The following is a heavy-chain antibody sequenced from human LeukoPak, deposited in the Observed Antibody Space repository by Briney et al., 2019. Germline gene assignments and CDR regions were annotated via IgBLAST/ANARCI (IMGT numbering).Heavy chain of an antibody. J-gene: IGHJ4*02. Sequence: PSETLSLTCAVYGGSFSGYYWSWIRQPPGKGLEWIGEINHSGSTNYNPSLKSRVTISVDTSKNQFSLKLSSVTAADTAVYYCARAVTSPDDWGQGTLVTVSS. V-gene: IGHV4-34*01. CDR3: ARAVTSPDD. CDR1: GGSFSGYY. CDR2: INHSGST. D-gene: IGHD3-16*01.